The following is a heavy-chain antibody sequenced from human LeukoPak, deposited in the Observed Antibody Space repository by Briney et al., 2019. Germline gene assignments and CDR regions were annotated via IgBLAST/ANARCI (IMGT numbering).Heavy chain of an antibody. D-gene: IGHD3-22*01. J-gene: IGHJ4*02. V-gene: IGHV3-30*01. CDR1: GFTFSSYA. CDR2: ISYDGSNK. CDR3: ARDWSIGIVVAHFDY. Sequence: GGTLRLSCAASGFTFSSYAMHWVRQAPGKGLEWVAVISYDGSNKYYADSVKGRFTISRDNSKNTLYLQMNSLRAEDTAVYYCARDWSIGIVVAHFDYWGQGTLVTVSS.